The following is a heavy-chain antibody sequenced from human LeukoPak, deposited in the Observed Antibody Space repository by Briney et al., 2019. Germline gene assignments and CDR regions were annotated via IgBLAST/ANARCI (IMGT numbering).Heavy chain of an antibody. D-gene: IGHD5-12*01. V-gene: IGHV3-11*01. Sequence: GGSLRLSCAASGFTVSSNYMSWVRQAPGKGLEWVSYISSSGSTIYYADSVKGRFTISRDNAKNSLYLQMNSLRAEDTAVYYCAKDRGFSGYGGGAFDIWGQGTMVTVSS. J-gene: IGHJ3*02. CDR3: AKDRGFSGYGGGAFDI. CDR2: ISSSGSTI. CDR1: GFTVSSNY.